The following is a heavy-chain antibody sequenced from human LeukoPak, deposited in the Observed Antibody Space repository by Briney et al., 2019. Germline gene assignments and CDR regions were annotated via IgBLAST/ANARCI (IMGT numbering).Heavy chain of an antibody. CDR3: ARGSLGYDILTIDY. Sequence: GGSLRLSCAASGFTFSSYSMNWVRQAPGKGLEWVSSISSSSSYIYYADSVKGRFTISRDNAKNSLYLQMNSLRAEDTAVYYCARGSLGYDILTIDYWGQGTLVTVSS. CDR2: ISSSSSYI. D-gene: IGHD3-9*01. J-gene: IGHJ4*02. CDR1: GFTFSSYS. V-gene: IGHV3-21*01.